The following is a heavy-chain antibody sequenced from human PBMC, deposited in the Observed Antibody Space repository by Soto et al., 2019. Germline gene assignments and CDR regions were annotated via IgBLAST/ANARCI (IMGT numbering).Heavy chain of an antibody. CDR3: ASFLAAAGTPGAYYSYGMDV. V-gene: IGHV1-18*04. CDR2: ISAYNGNT. D-gene: IGHD6-13*01. J-gene: IGHJ6*01. Sequence: SGKVSRKASGYTFTSYGISGLRQAPGQWLHWMGWISAYNGNTNYAQKLQGRVTMTTHTCRSTASMELRSLRSDDTAVYSCASFLAAAGTPGAYYSYGMDVWGQATTVTVSS. CDR1: GYTFTSYG.